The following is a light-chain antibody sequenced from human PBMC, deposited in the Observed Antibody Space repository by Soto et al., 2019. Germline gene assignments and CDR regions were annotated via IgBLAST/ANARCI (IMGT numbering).Light chain of an antibody. J-gene: IGLJ1*01. CDR3: SSYRDTHNLV. V-gene: IGLV2-14*01. CDR2: EVS. Sequence: SPLAQPASVSSSPGQSITISCTGTSSDVGGYNYVSWYQHHPGKAPKLMIYEVSNRPSGVSNRFSGSKSGNTASLTISGLQAEDEADYYCSSYRDTHNLVFGIGTKVTVL. CDR1: SSDVGGYNY.